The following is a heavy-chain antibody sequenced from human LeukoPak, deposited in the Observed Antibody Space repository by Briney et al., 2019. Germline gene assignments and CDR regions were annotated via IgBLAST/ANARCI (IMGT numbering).Heavy chain of an antibody. CDR1: GFTFSSYA. CDR3: ARDSRGDYGDYGYFQH. CDR2: IYSGGST. J-gene: IGHJ1*01. V-gene: IGHV3-53*01. D-gene: IGHD4-17*01. Sequence: GGSLRLSCAASGFTFSSYAMSWVRQAPGKGLEWVSVIYSGGSTYYADSVKGRFTISRDNSKNTLYLQMNSLRAEDTAVYYCARDSRGDYGDYGYFQHWGQGTLVTVSS.